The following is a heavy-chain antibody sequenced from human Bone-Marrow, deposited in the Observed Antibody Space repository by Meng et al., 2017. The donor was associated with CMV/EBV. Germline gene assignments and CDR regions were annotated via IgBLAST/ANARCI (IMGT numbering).Heavy chain of an antibody. V-gene: IGHV4-59*01. Sequence: SETLALTCTVSGDSISTYYWSWIRQPPGKGLEWIGYIYYSGGTDYNPSLKSRVTISVDTSKNQFSLKLSSVTAADTAVYYCARDFRVRSGTGGMVVWGPGNTVTVSS. CDR1: GDSISTYY. CDR2: IYYSGGT. J-gene: IGHJ6*01. D-gene: IGHD1-7*01. CDR3: ARDFRVRSGTGGMVV.